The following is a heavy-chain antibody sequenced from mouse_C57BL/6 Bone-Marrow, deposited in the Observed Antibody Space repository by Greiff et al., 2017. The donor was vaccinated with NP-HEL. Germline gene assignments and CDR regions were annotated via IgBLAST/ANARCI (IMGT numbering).Heavy chain of an antibody. CDR3: ARDGYSYAMDY. Sequence: EVQLQESGPGLVKPSQSLSLTCSVTGYSITSGYYWNWIRQFPGNKLEWMGYISYDGSNNYNTSLKNRISITRDTSKNQFFLKLNSVTTEDTATYYCARDGYSYAMDYWGQGTSVTVSS. V-gene: IGHV3-6*01. D-gene: IGHD2-3*01. CDR2: ISYDGSN. CDR1: GYSITSGYY. J-gene: IGHJ4*01.